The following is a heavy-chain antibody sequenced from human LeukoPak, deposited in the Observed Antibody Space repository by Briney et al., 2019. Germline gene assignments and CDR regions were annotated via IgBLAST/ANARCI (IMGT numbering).Heavy chain of an antibody. D-gene: IGHD6-19*01. CDR1: GFTFSSYE. CDR2: ISSSGSTI. Sequence: GGSLRLSCAASGFTFSSYEMNWVRQAPGKGLEWVSYISSSGSTIYYADSVKGRFTISRDNAKNSLYLQMNSLRAEDTAVYYCARPGSSGWYVNFDCWGQGTLVTVSS. CDR3: ARPGSSGWYVNFDC. V-gene: IGHV3-48*03. J-gene: IGHJ4*02.